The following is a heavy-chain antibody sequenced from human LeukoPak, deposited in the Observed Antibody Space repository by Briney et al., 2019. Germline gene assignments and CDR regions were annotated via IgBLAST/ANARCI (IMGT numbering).Heavy chain of an antibody. J-gene: IGHJ4*02. CDR2: INPNSGGT. Sequence: ASVKVSCQASGYTFLGYLLHWVRQAPGQGLAWMGWINPNSGGTNYAQKFQGRDVMTRDTSISTGYIWLSRVRADDTGVYYCARGLEGSSVCYYWGQGTLVTVSS. D-gene: IGHD6-13*01. V-gene: IGHV1-2*02. CDR3: ARGLEGSSVCYY. CDR1: GYTFLGYL.